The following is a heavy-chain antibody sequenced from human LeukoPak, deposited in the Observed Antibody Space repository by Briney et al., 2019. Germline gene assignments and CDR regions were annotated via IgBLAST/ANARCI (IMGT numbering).Heavy chain of an antibody. CDR3: ARWLYSSGWAIDY. CDR1: GFSFSSFY. Sequence: GGSLGLSCAASGFSFSSFYMSWVRQAPGKGLEWVANIRQDGSGKFYADSVEGRFTISRDNAKNSLFLQMTSLRAEDTAVYYCARWLYSSGWAIDYRGQGTLVTVSS. J-gene: IGHJ4*02. D-gene: IGHD6-19*01. CDR2: IRQDGSGK. V-gene: IGHV3-7*01.